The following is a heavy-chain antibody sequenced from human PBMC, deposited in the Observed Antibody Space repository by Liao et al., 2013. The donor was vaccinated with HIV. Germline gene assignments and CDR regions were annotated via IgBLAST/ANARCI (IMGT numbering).Heavy chain of an antibody. V-gene: IGHV4-30-2*01. CDR3: TVEYQLLYRFESWEL. CDR2: IYHSGST. D-gene: IGHD2-2*02. Sequence: QVQLQQWGAGLVKPSQTLSLTCTVSGGSISSSSYYWGWIRQPPGKGLEWIGYIYHSGSTNYNPSLKSRVTISVDTSKNQFSLKLSSVTAADTAVYYCTVEYQLLYRFESWELWGQGTLVTVSS. CDR1: GGSISSSSYY. J-gene: IGHJ4*02.